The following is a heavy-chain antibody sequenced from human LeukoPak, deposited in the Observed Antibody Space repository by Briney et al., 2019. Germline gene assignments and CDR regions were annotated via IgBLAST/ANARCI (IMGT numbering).Heavy chain of an antibody. CDR3: ARAGTTVTSKPSFDY. CDR1: GFTFSSYW. D-gene: IGHD4-17*01. Sequence: GGSLRLSCAASGFTFSSYWMSWVRQAPGKGLEWVANIKQDGSEKYYVDSVKGRFSISRDNAKNSLYLQMNSLRAEDTAVYYCARAGTTVTSKPSFDYWGQGTLVSVSS. J-gene: IGHJ4*02. V-gene: IGHV3-7*03. CDR2: IKQDGSEK.